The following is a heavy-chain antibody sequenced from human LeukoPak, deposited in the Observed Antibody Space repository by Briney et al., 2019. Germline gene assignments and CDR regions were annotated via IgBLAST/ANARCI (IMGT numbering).Heavy chain of an antibody. D-gene: IGHD3-22*01. J-gene: IGHJ3*02. CDR3: ARDFRNYYDSSGYDAFDI. Sequence: ASVKVSCKASGYTFTGYYMHWVRQAPGQGLEWMGWINPNSGGTNYAQKFQGRVTMTRDTSISTAYMELSRLRSDDTAVYYCARDFRNYYDSSGYDAFDIWGQGTMVTVSS. V-gene: IGHV1-2*02. CDR2: INPNSGGT. CDR1: GYTFTGYY.